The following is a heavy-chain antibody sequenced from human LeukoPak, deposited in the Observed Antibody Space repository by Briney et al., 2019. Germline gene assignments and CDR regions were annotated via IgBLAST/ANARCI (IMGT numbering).Heavy chain of an antibody. CDR3: ARTQSQSGTDGYYFGY. Sequence: KTSETLSLTCTVSGASVGSAGYYWSWIRHPPGGGLEWIRYNYYIRNTNYNPSLQSRVTMSIDQSQNQFALELNFVTAADTAVYYCARTQSQSGTDGYYFGYWGQGTLVTVSS. CDR2: NYYIRNT. D-gene: IGHD1-26*01. V-gene: IGHV4-61*08. J-gene: IGHJ4*02. CDR1: GASVGSAGYY.